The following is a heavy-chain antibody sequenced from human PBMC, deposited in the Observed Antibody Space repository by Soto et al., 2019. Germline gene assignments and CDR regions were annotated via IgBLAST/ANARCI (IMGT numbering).Heavy chain of an antibody. V-gene: IGHV3-23*01. CDR3: AKSPGSLDSYNSDYYGMDV. D-gene: IGHD5-12*01. CDR2: IGGSGTGGRT. Sequence: EVHLLESGGDLVQPGGSLRLSCTASGLTFSTYAMSWVRQAPGKGLEWVSAIGGSGTGGRTYYADSVKGRFTISRDNSKNAVYLQTHSLRADDTAVYYCAKSPGSLDSYNSDYYGMDVWGQGTTVTVSS. J-gene: IGHJ6*02. CDR1: GLTFSTYA.